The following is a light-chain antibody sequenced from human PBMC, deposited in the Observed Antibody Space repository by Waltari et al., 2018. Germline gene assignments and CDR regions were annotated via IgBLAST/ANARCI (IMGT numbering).Light chain of an antibody. J-gene: IGLJ2*01. CDR2: EVT. V-gene: IGLV2-23*02. CDR1: SSDVGSYNL. Sequence: QSALTQPASVSGSPGQSITISCTGTSSDVGSYNLVSWYQQHPGKAPKLMIYEVTKRPSGVSNRLSGSKSGNTASLTISGLQAEDESDYYCCSYAGASTHVVFGGGTKVTVL. CDR3: CSYAGASTHVV.